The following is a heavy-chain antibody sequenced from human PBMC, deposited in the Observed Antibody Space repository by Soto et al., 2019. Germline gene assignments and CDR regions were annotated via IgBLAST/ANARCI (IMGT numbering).Heavy chain of an antibody. CDR2: INHSGST. V-gene: IGHV4-34*01. D-gene: IGHD6-13*01. Sequence: SETLSLTCAVYGGSFSGYYWSWIRQPPGKGLEWLGEINHSGSTNYNPSLKSRVTISVDTSKNQFSLKLSSVAAADTAVYYCARGPESSSWYYWGQGTLVTVSS. J-gene: IGHJ4*02. CDR1: GGSFSGYY. CDR3: ARGPESSSWYY.